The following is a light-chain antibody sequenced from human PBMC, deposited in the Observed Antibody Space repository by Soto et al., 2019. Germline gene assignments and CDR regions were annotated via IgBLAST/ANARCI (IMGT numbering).Light chain of an antibody. J-gene: IGKJ2*01. CDR2: GAY. V-gene: IGKV3-15*01. Sequence: EIVMTQSPAILSVSPGARVTLSCRASQRVSSSLAWYQKQPGQAPRLLIYGAYNRATGIPARFSGSGSGTEFTLTISSLQSEDFAVYYCQQYNNWPPYTFGQGTKLEIK. CDR1: QRVSSS. CDR3: QQYNNWPPYT.